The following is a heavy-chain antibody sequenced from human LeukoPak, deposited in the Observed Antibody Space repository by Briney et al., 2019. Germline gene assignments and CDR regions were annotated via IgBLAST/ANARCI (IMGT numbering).Heavy chain of an antibody. Sequence: PGRSLRLSCAASGFTFSSYGMHWVRQAPGKGLEWVAVISYDGSNKYYADSVKGRFTISRDNSKNTLYLHMNSLRVEDTAVYYCAKDGRDGYKTDHWGQGTLVTVSS. V-gene: IGHV3-30*18. D-gene: IGHD5-24*01. J-gene: IGHJ4*02. CDR2: ISYDGSNK. CDR3: AKDGRDGYKTDH. CDR1: GFTFSSYG.